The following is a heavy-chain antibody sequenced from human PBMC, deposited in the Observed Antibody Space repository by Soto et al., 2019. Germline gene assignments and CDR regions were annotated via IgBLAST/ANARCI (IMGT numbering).Heavy chain of an antibody. V-gene: IGHV3-23*01. Sequence: EVHLLESGGSLVQPGGSLRLSCAASGFTFSNYAMNWVRQAPGKGLEWVSVIGGSGNEIYYAESVKGRFTISRDNPKNTVYLQMSSLRAEDTAIYYCAKDKCRSASCYLDWGQGTLVTVSS. CDR3: AKDKCRSASCYLD. CDR1: GFTFSNYA. J-gene: IGHJ4*02. D-gene: IGHD2-2*01. CDR2: IGGSGNEI.